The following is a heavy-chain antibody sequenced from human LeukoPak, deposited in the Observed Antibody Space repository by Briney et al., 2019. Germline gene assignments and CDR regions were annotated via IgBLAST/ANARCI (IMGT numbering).Heavy chain of an antibody. Sequence: PSETLSLTCTVSGASISSITYYWGWIRQPPGKGLEWIGSIYYSGSTYYATSLKSRVTISIDTSNNQFSLKLTSVTAADTAVYYCARYHSTWGLNYWGQGTLVTVSS. CDR2: IYYSGST. CDR3: ARYHSTWGLNY. D-gene: IGHD2-2*01. J-gene: IGHJ4*02. CDR1: GASISSITYY. V-gene: IGHV4-39*01.